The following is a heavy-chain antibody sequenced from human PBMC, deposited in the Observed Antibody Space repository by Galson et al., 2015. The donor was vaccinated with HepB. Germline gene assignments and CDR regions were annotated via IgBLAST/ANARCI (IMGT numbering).Heavy chain of an antibody. J-gene: IGHJ4*02. Sequence: SVKVSCKASGGTFSSYTISWVRQAPGQGLEWMGRIIPILGIANYAQKFQGRVTITADKSTSTAYMELSSLRSEDTAVYYCARGTYYYDSSGYHFDYWGQGTLVTVSS. CDR1: GGTFSSYT. V-gene: IGHV1-69*02. D-gene: IGHD3-22*01. CDR3: ARGTYYYDSSGYHFDY. CDR2: IIPILGIA.